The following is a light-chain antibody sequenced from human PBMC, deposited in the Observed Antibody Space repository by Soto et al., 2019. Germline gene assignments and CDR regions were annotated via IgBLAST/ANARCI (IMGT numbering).Light chain of an antibody. V-gene: IGLV2-14*03. CDR3: SSYAASSPL. CDR1: SGDIGYYNH. CDR2: DVT. Sequence: QSALTQPASVSGSPGQSITISCTGTSGDIGYYNHVSWYQQHPGKAPKVIIYDVTYRPSGVSNRFSGSRSGNTASLTISGLQPDDEADYYCSSYAASSPLFGGGTKLTV. J-gene: IGLJ2*01.